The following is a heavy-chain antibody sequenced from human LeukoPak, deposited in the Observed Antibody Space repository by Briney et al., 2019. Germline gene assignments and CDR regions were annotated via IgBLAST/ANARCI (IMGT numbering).Heavy chain of an antibody. D-gene: IGHD1-26*01. CDR2: IYYSGST. V-gene: IGHV4-31*03. CDR1: GGSISSGGYY. J-gene: IGHJ4*02. CDR3: ARLSKAGQVLGDYFDF. Sequence: SETPSLTCTVSGGSISSGGYYWSWIRQHPGKGLEWIGYIYYSGSTYYNPSLKSRVTISVDTSKNQFSLKLSSVTAADTAVYYCARLSKAGQVLGDYFDFWGQGTLVTVSS.